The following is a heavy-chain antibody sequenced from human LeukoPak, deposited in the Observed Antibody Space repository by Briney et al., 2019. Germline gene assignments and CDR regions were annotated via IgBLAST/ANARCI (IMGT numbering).Heavy chain of an antibody. CDR1: GDSISSDY. CDR3: ARTRPQDYSTSYMDV. D-gene: IGHD4-11*01. J-gene: IGHJ6*04. V-gene: IGHV4-59*08. CDR2: IFHSGTT. Sequence: SETLSLTCNVTGDSISSDYWSWIRQSLGKGLEWIGFIFHSGTTDYNPALQSRVAISIDKSKNQFSLKMTSVTAADTAVYYCARTRPQDYSTSYMDVWGKGTTVTVSS.